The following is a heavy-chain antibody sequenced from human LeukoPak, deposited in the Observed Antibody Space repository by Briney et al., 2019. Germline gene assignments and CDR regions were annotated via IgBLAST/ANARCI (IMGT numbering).Heavy chain of an antibody. D-gene: IGHD5-18*01. Sequence: SGPTLVKPTQTLTLTCTFSGFSLSTSGLAVGWIRQPPSKGLEWLALISWDDDKRYSPSLKSRLTITKDTSKNLVVLTMTNIDPVDTATYYCAHSVDSAMVNWGQGTLVTVSS. V-gene: IGHV2-5*02. CDR1: GFSLSTSGLA. J-gene: IGHJ4*02. CDR2: ISWDDDK. CDR3: AHSVDSAMVN.